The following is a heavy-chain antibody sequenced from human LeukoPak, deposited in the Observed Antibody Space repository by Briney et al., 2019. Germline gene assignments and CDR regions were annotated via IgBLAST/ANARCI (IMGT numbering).Heavy chain of an antibody. D-gene: IGHD3-22*01. CDR3: ARDPYYDSSGYDDAFDI. J-gene: IGHJ3*02. CDR2: IIPIFGTA. Sequence: GASVKVSCKASGYTFTGYYMHWVRQAPGQGLEWMGGIIPIFGTANYAQKFQGRVTITADKSTSTAYMELSSLRSEDTAVYYCARDPYYDSSGYDDAFDIWGQGTMVTVSS. CDR1: GYTFTGYY. V-gene: IGHV1-69*06.